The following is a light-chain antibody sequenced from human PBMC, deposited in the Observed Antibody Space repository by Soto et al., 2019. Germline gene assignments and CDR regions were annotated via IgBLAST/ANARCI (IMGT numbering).Light chain of an antibody. CDR1: SSDVGGYDY. J-gene: IGLJ1*01. Sequence: QSALTQPASVSGSPGQSITISCTGTSSDVGGYDYVSWYQQHPGKAPKLMIYEVGNRPSGVSNRFSGSKSGNTASLTISGLQAEDEADYYCSSYTSSRTPYVFGSGTKLTVL. V-gene: IGLV2-14*01. CDR3: SSYTSSRTPYV. CDR2: EVG.